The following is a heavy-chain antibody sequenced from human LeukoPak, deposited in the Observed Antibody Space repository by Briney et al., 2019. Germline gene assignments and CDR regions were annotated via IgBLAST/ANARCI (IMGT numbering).Heavy chain of an antibody. J-gene: IGHJ4*02. V-gene: IGHV3-7*01. CDR1: GFTFDDYA. D-gene: IGHD3-16*01. CDR3: VRRGNRWGDY. Sequence: GRSLRLSCAASGFTFDDYAMHWIRQTPGKGLEWVANIKDDGSEIYYVDSVKGRFTISRDNAKNSLYLQMNSLRAEDTAVYYCVRRGNRWGDYWGQGTLVTVSS. CDR2: IKDDGSEI.